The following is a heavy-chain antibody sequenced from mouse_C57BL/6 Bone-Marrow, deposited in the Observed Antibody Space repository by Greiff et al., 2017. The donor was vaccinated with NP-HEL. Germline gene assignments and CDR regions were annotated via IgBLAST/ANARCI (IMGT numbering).Heavy chain of an antibody. CDR1: GYTFTSYW. CDR3: ARAATVVATGNYYAMDY. V-gene: IGHV1-55*01. CDR2: IYPGSSST. Sequence: QVQLQQPGAELVKPGASVKMSCKASGYTFTSYWITWVKQRPGQGLEWIGDIYPGSSSTNYNEKFKSKATLTVDTSSSTAYMQLSSLTSEDSAVYYCARAATVVATGNYYAMDYWGQGTSVTVSS. D-gene: IGHD1-1*01. J-gene: IGHJ4*01.